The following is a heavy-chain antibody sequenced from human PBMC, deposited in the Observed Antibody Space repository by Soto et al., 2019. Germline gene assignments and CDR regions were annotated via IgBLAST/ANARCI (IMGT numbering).Heavy chain of an antibody. Sequence: ASVKVSCKASGYTFTSYGISWVRQAPGQGLEWMGWISAYNGNTNYAQKLQGRVTMPTDTSTSTADMELRSLRSDDTVVYYCAREDSKSYDFWSGYYGKDPGSKHYYYMDVWGKGTTVTVSS. CDR3: AREDSKSYDFWSGYYGKDPGSKHYYYMDV. J-gene: IGHJ6*03. V-gene: IGHV1-18*01. CDR2: ISAYNGNT. D-gene: IGHD3-3*01. CDR1: GYTFTSYG.